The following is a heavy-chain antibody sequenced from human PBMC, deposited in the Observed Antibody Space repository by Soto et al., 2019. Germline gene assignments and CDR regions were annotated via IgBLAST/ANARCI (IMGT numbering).Heavy chain of an antibody. V-gene: IGHV3-33*01. Sequence: GGSLRLSCAASGFTFSSYGMHWVRQAPGKGLEWVAVIWYDGSNKYYADSVKGRFTISRDNSKNTLYLQMNSLRAEDTAVYYCARSDSSGYYYFDYWGQGTLVTVSS. CDR2: IWYDGSNK. D-gene: IGHD3-22*01. CDR3: ARSDSSGYYYFDY. CDR1: GFTFSSYG. J-gene: IGHJ4*02.